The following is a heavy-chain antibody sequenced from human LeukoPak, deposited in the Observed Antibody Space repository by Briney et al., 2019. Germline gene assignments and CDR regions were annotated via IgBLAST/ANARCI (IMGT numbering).Heavy chain of an antibody. CDR1: GFTFSDYY. J-gene: IGHJ6*03. Sequence: GGSLRLSCAASGFTFSDYYMSWIRQAPGKVLEWVSYISSSGSTIYYADSVKGRFTISRDNAKNSLYLQMNSLRAEDTAVYYCARMYSGYDLYYYYYMDVWGKGTTVTISS. D-gene: IGHD5-12*01. CDR2: ISSSGSTI. V-gene: IGHV3-11*01. CDR3: ARMYSGYDLYYYYYMDV.